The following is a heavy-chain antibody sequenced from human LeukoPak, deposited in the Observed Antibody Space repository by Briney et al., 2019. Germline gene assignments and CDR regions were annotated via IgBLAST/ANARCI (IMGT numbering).Heavy chain of an antibody. J-gene: IGHJ4*02. D-gene: IGHD6-19*01. V-gene: IGHV4-59*08. CDR3: ARHRVSSGWYGSVMYYFDY. Sequence: SGTLSLTCAVSGGSISSYYWSWIRQPPGKGLEWIGYIYYSGSTNYNPSLKSRVTISVDTSKNQFSLKLSSVTAADTAVYYCARHRVSSGWYGSVMYYFDYWGQGTLVTVSS. CDR1: GGSISSYY. CDR2: IYYSGST.